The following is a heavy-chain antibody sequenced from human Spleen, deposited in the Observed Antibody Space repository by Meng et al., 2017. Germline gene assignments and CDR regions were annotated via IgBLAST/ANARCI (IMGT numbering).Heavy chain of an antibody. J-gene: IGHJ6*02. CDR2: IYPGDSDT. D-gene: IGHD2/OR15-2a*01. CDR3: ARQVCNGNRVLSYNYFYGKDV. Sequence: GSLCLTCTGSGCTFTNYWIGWVRQLPGKGLEWMGIIYPGDSDTRYSPPFQGQVTITADKSISTAYLQWSSLKASDTAMYYCARQVCNGNRVLSYNYFYGKDVWRQGTTVTVSS. V-gene: IGHV5-51*01. CDR1: GCTFTNYW.